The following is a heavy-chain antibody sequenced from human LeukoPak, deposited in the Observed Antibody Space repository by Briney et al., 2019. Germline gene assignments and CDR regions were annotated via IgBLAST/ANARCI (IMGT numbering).Heavy chain of an antibody. J-gene: IGHJ4*02. V-gene: IGHV3-7*05. CDR3: ARDAGPLYDPQSLDY. Sequence: GGSLRLSCAASGFTFSNYWMSWVRQAPGKGLEWVATIKQNGDEKYYVDSVKGRFTISRDNAKNSLCLQMNSLRAEDTAVYYCARDAGPLYDPQSLDYWGQGTLVTVSS. D-gene: IGHD3-16*01. CDR1: GFTFSNYW. CDR2: IKQNGDEK.